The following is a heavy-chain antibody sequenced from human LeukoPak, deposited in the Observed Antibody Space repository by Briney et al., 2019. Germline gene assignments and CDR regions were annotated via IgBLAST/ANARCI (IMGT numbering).Heavy chain of an antibody. CDR3: AKDHDSSGYYRLGRPYYFDY. CDR1: GFTFSSYA. J-gene: IGHJ4*02. V-gene: IGHV3-23*01. D-gene: IGHD3-22*01. CDR2: ISGSGGST. Sequence: GGSLRLSCAASGFTFSSYAMSWVRQAPGKGLEWVSAISGSGGSTYYADSVKGRFTISRDNSKNTLYLQTNSLRAEDTAVYYCAKDHDSSGYYRLGRPYYFDYWGQGTLVTVSS.